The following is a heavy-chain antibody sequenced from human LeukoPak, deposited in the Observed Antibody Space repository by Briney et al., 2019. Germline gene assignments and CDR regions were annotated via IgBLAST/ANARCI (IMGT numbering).Heavy chain of an antibody. D-gene: IGHD3-16*02. CDR1: GGSISSYY. J-gene: IGHJ4*02. Sequence: SETLSLTCTVSGGSISSYYWSWIRQPPGKGLEWIGYIYYSGSTYYNPSLKSRVTISVDTSKNQFSLKLSSVTAADTAVYYCARHYPPSHYFDYWGQGTLVTVSS. CDR3: ARHYPPSHYFDY. V-gene: IGHV4-59*08. CDR2: IYYSGST.